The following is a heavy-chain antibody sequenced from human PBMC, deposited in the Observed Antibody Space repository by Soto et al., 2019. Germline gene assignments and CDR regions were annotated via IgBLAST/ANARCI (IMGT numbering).Heavy chain of an antibody. D-gene: IGHD6-13*01. Sequence: ASVKVSCKASGYTFTGYYMHWVRQAPGQGLEWMGWINPNSGGTNYAQKFQGRVTMTRDTSISTAYMELSRLRSDDTAVYYCARDRAAAGGGGYYYGMDVWGQGTTVTVSS. J-gene: IGHJ6*02. CDR3: ARDRAAAGGGGYYYGMDV. V-gene: IGHV1-2*02. CDR2: INPNSGGT. CDR1: GYTFTGYY.